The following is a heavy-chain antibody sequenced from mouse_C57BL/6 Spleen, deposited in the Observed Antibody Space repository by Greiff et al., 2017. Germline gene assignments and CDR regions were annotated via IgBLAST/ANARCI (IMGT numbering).Heavy chain of an antibody. V-gene: IGHV5-17*01. CDR2: ISSGSSNI. Sequence: EVKLMESGGGLVKPGGSLKLSCAASGFTFSDYGMHWVRQAPEKGLEWVAYISSGSSNIYYAETVKGRFTISRDNAKNTLFLQMTSLRSEDTAMYYCDLGNYGSSYDWYFDVWGTGTTVTVSS. CDR1: GFTFSDYG. J-gene: IGHJ1*03. D-gene: IGHD1-1*01. CDR3: DLGNYGSSYDWYFDV.